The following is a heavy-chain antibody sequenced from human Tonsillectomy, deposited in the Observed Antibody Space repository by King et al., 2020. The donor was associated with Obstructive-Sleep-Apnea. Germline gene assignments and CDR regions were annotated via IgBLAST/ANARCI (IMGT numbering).Heavy chain of an antibody. CDR3: AKDVAPHYYASGSYALTSSFDS. CDR1: GFTFDDT. Sequence: VQLVESGGVVVQPGGSLRLSCAASGFTFDDTMHWVRQAPGEGLEWVSLISWDGGTTYYADSVKGRFTISRDNSKNSLYLQMNRLRTEDTALYYCAKDVAPHYYASGSYALTSSFDSWGQGTLVTVSS. J-gene: IGHJ4*02. CDR2: ISWDGGTT. D-gene: IGHD3-10*01. V-gene: IGHV3-43*01.